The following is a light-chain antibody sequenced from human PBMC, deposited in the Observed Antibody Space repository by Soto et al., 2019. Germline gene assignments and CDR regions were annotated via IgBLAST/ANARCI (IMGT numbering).Light chain of an antibody. Sequence: EMDLAQSPGTLSLSPGERATLSCRASQSVSSNLAWYQQKPGQAPRLLIYGASTRATGIPARFSGSGSGTEFTLTISSLQPDDFSTYYCQQYRTFGQGTKVDIK. CDR1: QSVSSN. J-gene: IGKJ1*01. CDR2: GAS. CDR3: QQYRT. V-gene: IGKV3-15*01.